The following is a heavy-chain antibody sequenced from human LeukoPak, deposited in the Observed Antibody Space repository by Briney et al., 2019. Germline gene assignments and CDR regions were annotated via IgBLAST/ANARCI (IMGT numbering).Heavy chain of an antibody. D-gene: IGHD1/OR15-1a*01. Sequence: SDTLSLTCTVSGGAIRSHHWNWFRHPAGKGLEWLGRLYSRGYTNDNPPLKSRITMSVDMSKNPLSLRRNSVTAADTAVYYCARGEHSVDSWGQGMLVTVSS. CDR2: LYSRGYT. J-gene: IGHJ4*02. CDR3: ARGEHSVDS. CDR1: GGAIRSHH. V-gene: IGHV4-4*07.